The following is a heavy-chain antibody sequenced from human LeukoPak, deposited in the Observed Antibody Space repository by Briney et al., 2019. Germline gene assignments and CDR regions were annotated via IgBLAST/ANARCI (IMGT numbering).Heavy chain of an antibody. V-gene: IGHV3-48*02. D-gene: IGHD4-17*01. J-gene: IGHJ6*02. CDR1: GFTFSTYS. Sequence: PGGSLRLSCAASGFTFSTYSMKWVRQAPGKGLEWVSYISGSSGTIYYAESVKGRFTISRDNAKNSLYLQMNGLRDEDTAVYYCAGVETTELYYYYYGMDVWGQGTTVTVSS. CDR2: ISGSSGTI. CDR3: AGVETTELYYYYYGMDV.